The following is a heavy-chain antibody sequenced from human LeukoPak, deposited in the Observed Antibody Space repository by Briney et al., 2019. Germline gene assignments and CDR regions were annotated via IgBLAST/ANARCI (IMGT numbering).Heavy chain of an antibody. D-gene: IGHD3-22*01. CDR1: GGSISSYY. CDR3: ARERDYYDSSGYYSTRPFDY. J-gene: IGHJ4*02. Sequence: SETLSLTCTVSGGSISSYYWSWIRQPAGKGLEWIGRIYTSGSTNYNPPLKSRVTMSVDTSKNQFSLKLSSVTAADTAVYYCARERDYYDSSGYYSTRPFDYWGQGTLVTVSS. V-gene: IGHV4-4*07. CDR2: IYTSGST.